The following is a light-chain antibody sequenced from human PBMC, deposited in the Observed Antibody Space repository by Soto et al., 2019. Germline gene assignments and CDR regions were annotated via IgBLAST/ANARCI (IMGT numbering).Light chain of an antibody. J-gene: IGKJ5*01. CDR3: QQYVTSLLLI. Sequence: IVITLSPATLSVSPGERATFSCRASQNIYSNIAWYQQRPGQAPRLLIYGASIRATAIPDRFSGSGSGTDFTLTISRLEPEDSAVYYCQQYVTSLLLIFGQGTRLEI. CDR1: QNIYSN. CDR2: GAS. V-gene: IGKV3-20*01.